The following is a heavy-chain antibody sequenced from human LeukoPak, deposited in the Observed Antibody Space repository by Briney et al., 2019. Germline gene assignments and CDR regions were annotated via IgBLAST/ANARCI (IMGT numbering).Heavy chain of an antibody. CDR1: GGSIRSYY. J-gene: IGHJ5*02. V-gene: IGHV4-59*01. Sequence: SETLSLTCTVSGGSIRSYYWSWIRQPPGKGLEWIGYISYSGSTNYNPSLRSRVTTSVDTSENHFSLKVTSVTAADTAVYYCARDRDYVGGFDPWGQGILVTVSS. D-gene: IGHD2-21*01. CDR2: ISYSGST. CDR3: ARDRDYVGGFDP.